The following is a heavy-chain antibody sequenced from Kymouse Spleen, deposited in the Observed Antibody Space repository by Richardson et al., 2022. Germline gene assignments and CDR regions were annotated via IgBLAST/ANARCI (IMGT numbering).Heavy chain of an antibody. CDR2: INHSGST. J-gene: IGHJ6*02. D-gene: IGHD6-19*01. V-gene: IGHV4-34*01. Sequence: QVQLQQWGAGLLKPSETLSLTCAVYGGSFSGYYWSWIRQPPGKGLEWIGEINHSGSTNYNPSLKSRVTISVDTSKNQFSLKLSSVTAADTAVYYC*QWLAYYYYYGMDVWGQGTTVTVSS. CDR3: *QWLAYYYYYGMDV. CDR1: GGSFSGYY.